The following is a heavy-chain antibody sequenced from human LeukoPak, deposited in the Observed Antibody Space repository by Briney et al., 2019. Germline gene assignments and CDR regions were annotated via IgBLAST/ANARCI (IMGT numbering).Heavy chain of an antibody. Sequence: GGSLRLSCTASGFTFGDYPITWVRQAPGRGLEWVGFIRNKTYGGTTEYAASVKGRFTIPRDDSKSIAYLQMNSLKTEDTAVYYCTRDRSHDYWGPGTLVTVS. CDR3: TRDRSHDY. J-gene: IGHJ4*02. D-gene: IGHD6-13*01. CDR1: GFTFGDYP. V-gene: IGHV3-49*04. CDR2: IRNKTYGGTT.